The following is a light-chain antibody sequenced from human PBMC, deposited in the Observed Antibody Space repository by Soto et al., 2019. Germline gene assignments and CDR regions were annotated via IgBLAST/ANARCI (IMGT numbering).Light chain of an antibody. CDR3: QQYGSSPLT. CDR2: GAS. CDR1: QSVSSSY. V-gene: IGKV3-20*01. Sequence: IVSSNYPGNQSLSPWERATLSCRASQSVSSSYLAWYQQKPGQAPRLLIYGASSRATGIPDRFSGSGSGTDFTLTISRLEPEDFAVYYCQQYGSSPLTVGGGPKVDIK. J-gene: IGKJ4*02.